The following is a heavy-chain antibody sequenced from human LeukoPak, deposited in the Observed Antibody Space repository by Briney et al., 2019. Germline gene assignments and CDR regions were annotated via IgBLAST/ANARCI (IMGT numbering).Heavy chain of an antibody. CDR2: INSDGSST. CDR3: ARGSYGLGSPDY. Sequence: GESLRLSCAASGFTFSSYWMHWVRQAPGKGLVWVSRINSDGSSTNYADSVKGRFTISRDNAKNKLYLQMNSLRAEDTAVYYCARGSYGLGSPDYWGQGTLVTVSS. CDR1: GFTFSSYW. D-gene: IGHD3-10*01. J-gene: IGHJ4*02. V-gene: IGHV3-74*01.